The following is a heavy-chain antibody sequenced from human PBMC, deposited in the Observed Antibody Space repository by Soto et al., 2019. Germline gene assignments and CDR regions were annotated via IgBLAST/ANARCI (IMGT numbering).Heavy chain of an antibody. CDR1: GYNFTNFD. D-gene: IGHD2-15*01. Sequence: RASVKVSCKTSGYNFTNFDINWVRQAPGRGXVWMGWMNPSSGETGSAQNFQGRVTMTRDISTRTFFMQLTSLRSEDTAIYYCARLAEYCNGIKCYSNFDFWGRGTQVTVSS. J-gene: IGHJ4*01. CDR3: ARLAEYCNGIKCYSNFDF. CDR2: MNPSSGET. V-gene: IGHV1-8*01.